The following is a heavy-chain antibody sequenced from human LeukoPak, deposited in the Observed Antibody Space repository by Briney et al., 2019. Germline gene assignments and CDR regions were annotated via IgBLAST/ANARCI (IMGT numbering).Heavy chain of an antibody. CDR1: GGSISSSSYY. V-gene: IGHV4-39*01. D-gene: IGHD6-19*01. J-gene: IGHJ5*02. CDR2: IYFSGST. CDR3: ASRAVAGTNTFDP. Sequence: KPSETLSLTCTVSGGSISSSSYYWGWIRQPPGKGLEWIGSIYFSGSTYYNPSLKSRVTISVDTSKNQFSLKLSPVTAADTAVYYCASRAVAGTNTFDPWGQGTLVTVSS.